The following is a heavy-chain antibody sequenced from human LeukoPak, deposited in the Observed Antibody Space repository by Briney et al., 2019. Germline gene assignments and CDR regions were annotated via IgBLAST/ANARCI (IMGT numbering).Heavy chain of an antibody. D-gene: IGHD3-22*01. CDR3: PRGWSYDSSGYYYLAY. J-gene: IGHJ4*02. CDR2: INPSDGRT. V-gene: IGHV1-46*01. CDR1: GYTFTSHY. Sequence: ASVKVSCKASGYTFTSHYIHWVRQAPGQGLEWMGIINPSDGRTSYAQKFLGRVTMTRDTSTSTAHMELYSLRSEDTAVYYCPRGWSYDSSGYYYLAYWGQGTLVPVSS.